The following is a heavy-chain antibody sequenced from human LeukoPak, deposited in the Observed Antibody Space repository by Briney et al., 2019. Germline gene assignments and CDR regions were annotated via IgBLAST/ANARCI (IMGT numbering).Heavy chain of an antibody. D-gene: IGHD3-16*01. CDR1: GGSFSSSSYY. V-gene: IGHV4-39*07. J-gene: IGHJ4*02. CDR3: ARGPRGS. Sequence: SETLSLTCPVSGGSFSSSSYYWGWIRQPPGKGLEWIGSIYYSGSTYYNPSLKSRVTISVDTSKNQFSLKLSSVTAADTAVYYCARGPRGSWGQGTLVTVSS. CDR2: IYYSGST.